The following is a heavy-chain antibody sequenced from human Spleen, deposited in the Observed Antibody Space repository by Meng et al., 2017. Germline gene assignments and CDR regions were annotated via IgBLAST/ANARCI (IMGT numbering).Heavy chain of an antibody. J-gene: IGHJ4*02. Sequence: QVQLQESGPGLVKPSETLSITCTVPGGSISSFYWSWIRQPPGKGLEWIGYMYHTGRTNYNPSLKSRLTISVDTSKNQFSLKLSSLTAADTAVYYCGALSSTWHLDYWGRGTLVTVSS. CDR1: GGSISSFY. CDR3: GALSSTWHLDY. CDR2: MYHTGRT. D-gene: IGHD6-13*01. V-gene: IGHV4-59*08.